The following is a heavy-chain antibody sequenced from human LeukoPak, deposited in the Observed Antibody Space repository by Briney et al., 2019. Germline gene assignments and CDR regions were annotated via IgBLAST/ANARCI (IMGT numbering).Heavy chain of an antibody. D-gene: IGHD2-15*01. CDR3: ARVRHCSDSSCSGVLDY. Sequence: GGSLRLSCAASGFTFSNYPMHWVRQVPGKGLEWVAVISFDGSNKYYADSVKGRFTISRDTSRNTLNLQMNSLRAEDTAVYYCARVRHCSDSSCSGVLDYWGQGTLVIVSS. J-gene: IGHJ4*02. CDR2: ISFDGSNK. CDR1: GFTFSNYP. V-gene: IGHV3-30*04.